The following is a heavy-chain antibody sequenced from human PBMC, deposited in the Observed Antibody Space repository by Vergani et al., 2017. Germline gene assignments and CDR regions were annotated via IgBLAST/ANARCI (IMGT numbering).Heavy chain of an antibody. V-gene: IGHV1-69*01. CDR1: GGTFSSYA. CDR3: ARGPSQGYGDYIFDYYMDV. D-gene: IGHD4-17*01. Sequence: VQLVQSGAEVKKPGASVKVSCKASGGTFSSYAISWVRQAPGQGLEWMGGIIPIFGTANYAQKFQGRVTITADESTSTAYMELSSLRSEDTAVYYCARGPSQGYGDYIFDYYMDVWGKGTTVTVSS. J-gene: IGHJ6*03. CDR2: IIPIFGTA.